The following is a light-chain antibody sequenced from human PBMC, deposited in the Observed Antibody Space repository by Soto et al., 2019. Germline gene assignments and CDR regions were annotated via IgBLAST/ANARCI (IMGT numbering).Light chain of an antibody. CDR3: QQRRNWIN. CDR1: QSVSSS. Sequence: EVVITLSPVTLSVTPGEGATLSCRASQSVSSSLAWYQQKPGQAPRLLIYGASTRATGIPARFSGSGSGTEFTLTISSLQSEDFAVYYCQQRRNWINFGQGTDWRI. V-gene: IGKV3-15*01. J-gene: IGKJ5*01. CDR2: GAS.